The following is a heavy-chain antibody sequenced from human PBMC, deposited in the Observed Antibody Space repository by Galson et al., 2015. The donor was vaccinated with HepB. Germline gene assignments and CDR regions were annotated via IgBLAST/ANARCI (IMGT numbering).Heavy chain of an antibody. D-gene: IGHD6-19*01. CDR1: GGTFSSYT. CDR2: IIPILGIA. J-gene: IGHJ6*02. CDR3: ASSGIAVAGPGRYGMDV. Sequence: SVKVSCKASGGTFSSYTISWVRQAPRQGLEWMGRIIPILGIANYAQKFQGRVTITADKSTSTAYMELSSLRSEDTAVYYCASSGIAVAGPGRYGMDVWGQGTTVTVSS. V-gene: IGHV1-69*02.